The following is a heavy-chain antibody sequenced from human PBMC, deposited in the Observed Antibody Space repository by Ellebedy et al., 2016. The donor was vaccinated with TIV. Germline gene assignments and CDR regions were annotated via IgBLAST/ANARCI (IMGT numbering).Heavy chain of an antibody. CDR3: ARVGGTSQLLYEFGYYYYMDV. CDR2: ISSTSSYI. Sequence: GESLKISXAASGFTFSSYYMNWVRQAPGKGLEWVSSISSTSSYIYYADSVKGRFTIPRDNAKNSLYLQMHSLRAEDTAVYYCARVGGTSQLLYEFGYYYYMDVWGKGTTVTVSS. V-gene: IGHV3-21*01. J-gene: IGHJ6*03. D-gene: IGHD2-2*02. CDR1: GFTFSSYY.